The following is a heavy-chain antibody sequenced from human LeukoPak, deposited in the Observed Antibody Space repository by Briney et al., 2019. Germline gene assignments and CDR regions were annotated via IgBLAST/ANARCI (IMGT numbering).Heavy chain of an antibody. CDR1: GGSFSGYY. CDR3: ARPRFRYMVRGVISAFDI. Sequence: SETLSLTCAVYGGSFSGYYWSWIRQPPGKGLEWIGEINHSGSTNYNPSLKSRVTISVDTSKNQFSLKLSSVTAADTAVYYCARPRFRYMVRGVISAFDIWGQGTMVTVSS. CDR2: INHSGST. V-gene: IGHV4-34*01. J-gene: IGHJ3*02. D-gene: IGHD3-10*01.